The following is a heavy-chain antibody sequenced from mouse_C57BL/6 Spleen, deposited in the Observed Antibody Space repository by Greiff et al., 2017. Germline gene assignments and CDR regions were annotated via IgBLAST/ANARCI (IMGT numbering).Heavy chain of an antibody. V-gene: IGHV3-6*01. CDR2: ISYDGSN. CDR1: GYSITSGYY. Sequence: ESGPGLVKPSQSLSLTCSVTGYSITSGYYWNWIRQFPGNKLEWMGYISYDGSNNYNPSLKNRISITRDTSKNQFFLKLNSVTTEDTATYYCAISRQRRPAWFAYWGQGTLVTVSA. D-gene: IGHD3-2*02. CDR3: AISRQRRPAWFAY. J-gene: IGHJ3*01.